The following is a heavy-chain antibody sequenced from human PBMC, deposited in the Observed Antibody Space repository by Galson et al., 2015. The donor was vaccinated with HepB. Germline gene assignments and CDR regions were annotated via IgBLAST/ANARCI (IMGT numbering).Heavy chain of an antibody. CDR2: SDPEDGEI. V-gene: IGHV1-24*01. Sequence: SVKVSCKVSGSTLSELSIHWVRQAPGKGLEWMGGSDPEDGEITYAQEFRGRVTLTEDTSTDTAYMEMSSLRSDDTAVYYCVTETQLDFWGQGTLVSVSS. J-gene: IGHJ4*02. CDR1: GSTLSELS. CDR3: VTETQLDF.